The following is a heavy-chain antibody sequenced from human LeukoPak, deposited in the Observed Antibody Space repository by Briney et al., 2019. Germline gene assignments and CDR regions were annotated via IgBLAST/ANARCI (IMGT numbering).Heavy chain of an antibody. J-gene: IGHJ4*02. CDR2: IWYDGSNK. Sequence: PGGSLRLSCAASGFTFSSYGMHWVRQAPGKGLEWVAVIWYDGSNKYYADSVKSRFTISRDNSKNTLYLQMNSLRAEDTAVYYCARDRIAYYYGSGSYYGLDYWGQGTLVTVSS. CDR3: ARDRIAYYYGSGSYYGLDY. V-gene: IGHV3-33*01. D-gene: IGHD3-10*01. CDR1: GFTFSSYG.